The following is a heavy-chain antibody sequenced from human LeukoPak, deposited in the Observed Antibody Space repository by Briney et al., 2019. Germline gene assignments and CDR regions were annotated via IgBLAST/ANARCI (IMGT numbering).Heavy chain of an antibody. V-gene: IGHV4-34*01. CDR3: ARLLRYFDWLLTQPYAFDI. Sequence: SETLSLTCAVYGGSFSGYYWSWIRQPPGKGLEWIGEINHSGSTNYNPSLKSRVTISVDTSKNQFSLKLSSVTAADTAVYYCARLLRYFDWLLTQPYAFDIWGQGTVVTVSS. D-gene: IGHD3-9*01. J-gene: IGHJ3*02. CDR2: INHSGST. CDR1: GGSFSGYY.